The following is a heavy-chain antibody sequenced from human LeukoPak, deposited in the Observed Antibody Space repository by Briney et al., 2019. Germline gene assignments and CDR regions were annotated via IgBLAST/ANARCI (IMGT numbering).Heavy chain of an antibody. Sequence: SETLSLTYTVSGGSISSGSYYWSWIRQPAGKGLEWIGRIYTSGSTNYNPSLKSRVTISVDTSKNQFSLKLSSVTAADTAVYYCARTMPANPKPRYYFDYWGQGTLVTVSS. CDR3: ARTMPANPKPRYYFDY. D-gene: IGHD1-14*01. J-gene: IGHJ4*02. CDR2: IYTSGST. V-gene: IGHV4-61*02. CDR1: GGSISSGSYY.